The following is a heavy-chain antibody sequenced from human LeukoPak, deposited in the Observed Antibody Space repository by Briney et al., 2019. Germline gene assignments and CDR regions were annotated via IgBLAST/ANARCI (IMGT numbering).Heavy chain of an antibody. CDR1: GGSISSYY. J-gene: IGHJ5*02. CDR3: ARTNYDFWSGHNWFDP. Sequence: ETLSLTCTVSGGSISSYYWSWIRQPPGKGLEWIGYIYYSGSTSYNPSLKSRVTISVDTSKNQFSLKLSSVTAADTAVYYCARTNYDFWSGHNWFDPWGQGTLVTVSS. D-gene: IGHD3-3*01. CDR2: IYYSGST. V-gene: IGHV4-59*01.